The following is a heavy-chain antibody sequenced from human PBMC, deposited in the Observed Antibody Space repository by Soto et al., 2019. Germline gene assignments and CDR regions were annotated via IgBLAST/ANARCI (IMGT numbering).Heavy chain of an antibody. J-gene: IGHJ6*02. V-gene: IGHV3-23*01. Sequence: GGSLRLSCAASGFTFSSYVMSWVRQAPGKGLEWVSAISGSGGSTYYADSVKGRFTISRDNSKNTLYLQMNSLRAEDTAVYYCAKDQYCSSTSCPYGMDVWGQGTTVTVSS. CDR1: GFTFSSYV. D-gene: IGHD2-2*01. CDR2: ISGSGGST. CDR3: AKDQYCSSTSCPYGMDV.